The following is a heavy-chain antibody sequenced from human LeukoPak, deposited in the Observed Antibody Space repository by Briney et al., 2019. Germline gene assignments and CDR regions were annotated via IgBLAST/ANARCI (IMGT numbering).Heavy chain of an antibody. D-gene: IGHD5-12*01. V-gene: IGHV3-33*01. J-gene: IGHJ6*04. CDR3: ARVRYSRYDSPPYGMDV. CDR2: IWYDGSNK. CDR1: GFTFSSYG. Sequence: GRSLRLSCAASGFTFSSYGMHWVRQAPGKGLEWVAVIWYDGSNKYYADSVKGRFTISRDNSKNTLYLQMNSLRAEDTAVYYCARVRYSRYDSPPYGMDVWGKGTTVTVSS.